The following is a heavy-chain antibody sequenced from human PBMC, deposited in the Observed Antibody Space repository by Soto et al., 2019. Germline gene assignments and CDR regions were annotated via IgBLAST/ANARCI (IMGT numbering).Heavy chain of an antibody. V-gene: IGHV1-18*01. CDR2: ISCYNGIT. Sequence: ASVKVSCKASGYTFTDYGISWVRQAPGQGLEWMGWISCYNGITKYAQKFQGRVALTTDTSTSTTYMELKSLTSDDTAVYYCARAKYRASLYALVMWGQGTMVTVS. CDR3: ARAKYRASLYALVM. CDR1: GYTFTDYG. J-gene: IGHJ3*02. D-gene: IGHD3-16*02.